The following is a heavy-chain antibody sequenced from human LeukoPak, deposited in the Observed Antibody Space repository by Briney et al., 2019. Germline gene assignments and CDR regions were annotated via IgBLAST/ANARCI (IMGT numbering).Heavy chain of an antibody. CDR3: ATSRIAVAGTGLDY. CDR2: ILPIIGTA. J-gene: IGHJ4*02. CDR1: GGTFSRYA. D-gene: IGHD6-19*01. V-gene: IGHV1-69*13. Sequence: SVKVSCKASGGTFSRYAISWVRQAPGQGLEWTGGILPIIGTANCAQKFQGRVTITADESTSTAYMELSSLRSEDTAVYYCATSRIAVAGTGLDYWGQGTLVTVSS.